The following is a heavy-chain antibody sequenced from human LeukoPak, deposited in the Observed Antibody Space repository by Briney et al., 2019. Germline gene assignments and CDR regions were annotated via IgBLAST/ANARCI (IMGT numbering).Heavy chain of an antibody. V-gene: IGHV3-33*01. J-gene: IGHJ4*02. CDR2: IWYDGSNK. Sequence: GRSLRLSCAASGFTFSSYGMHWVRQAPGKGLEWVAVIWYDGSNKYYADSVKGRFTISRDNSKNTLYLQMNSLRAEDTAVYYCARQKTPVITTFDYWDQGTLVTVSS. CDR3: ARQKTPVITTFDY. CDR1: GFTFSSYG. D-gene: IGHD3-10*01.